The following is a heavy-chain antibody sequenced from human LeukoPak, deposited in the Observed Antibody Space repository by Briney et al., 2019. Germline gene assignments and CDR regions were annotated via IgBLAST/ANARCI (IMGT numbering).Heavy chain of an antibody. CDR3: ARDQDCSGGSCYSSGFGY. CDR1: GYTFTGYY. J-gene: IGHJ4*02. V-gene: IGHV1-2*02. Sequence: ASVKVSCTASGYTFTGYYMHWVRPAPGQGLEWMGWINPNSGGTNYAQKFQGRVTMTRDTSISTAYMELSRLRSDDTAVYYCARDQDCSGGSCYSSGFGYWGQGTLVTVSS. CDR2: INPNSGGT. D-gene: IGHD2-15*01.